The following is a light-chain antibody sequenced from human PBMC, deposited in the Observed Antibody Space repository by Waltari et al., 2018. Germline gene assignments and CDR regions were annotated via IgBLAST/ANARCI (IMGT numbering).Light chain of an antibody. J-gene: IGLJ2*01. Sequence: SALTQPASVSGSPGQSITISCTGTSSDVGSYNLVSWYQQHPGKAPKLMIYEVSKRPSGVSNRFSGSKSGNTASLTISGLQAGDEADYYCCSYAGSSTPVIFGGGTKLTVL. CDR3: CSYAGSSTPVI. CDR2: EVS. CDR1: SSDVGSYNL. V-gene: IGLV2-23*02.